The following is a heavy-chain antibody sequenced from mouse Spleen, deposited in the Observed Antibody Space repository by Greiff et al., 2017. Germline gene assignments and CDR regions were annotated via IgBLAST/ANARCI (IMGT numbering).Heavy chain of an antibody. V-gene: IGHV1-66*01. CDR2: IFPGSGNT. D-gene: IGHD1-1*02. CDR3: ARGGMVYGSYYFDY. CDR1: GYSFTSYY. Sequence: VMLVESGPELVKPGASVKISRKASGYSFTSYYIHWVKQRPGQGLEWIGWIFPGSGNTKYNEKFKGKATLTADTSSSTAYMQLSSLTSEDSAVYFCARGGMVYGSYYFDYWGQGTTLTVSS. J-gene: IGHJ2*01.